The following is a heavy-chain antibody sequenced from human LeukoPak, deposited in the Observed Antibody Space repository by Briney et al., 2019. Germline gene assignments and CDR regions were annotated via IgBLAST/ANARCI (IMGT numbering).Heavy chain of an antibody. Sequence: VASVKVSCKASGGTFSSYTISWVRQAPGQGLEWMGRIIPILGIANYAQKFQGRVTITADKSTSTAYMELSSLRSEDTAVYYCARNAPGYCSGGSCYSGYYSDYWGQGTLVTVSS. CDR1: GGTFSSYT. CDR3: ARNAPGYCSGGSCYSGYYSDY. CDR2: IIPILGIA. D-gene: IGHD2-15*01. J-gene: IGHJ4*02. V-gene: IGHV1-69*02.